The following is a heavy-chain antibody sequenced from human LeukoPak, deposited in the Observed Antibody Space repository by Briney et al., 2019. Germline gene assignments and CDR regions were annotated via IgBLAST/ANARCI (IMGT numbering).Heavy chain of an antibody. CDR2: INSDGSST. Sequence: GGSLRLSCAASGFTFSSYWMHWVRQAPGKGLVWVSRINSDGSSTSYADSVKGRFTITRDNAKNTLYLQMNSLRAEDTAVYYCARTRYSSGWFDYWGQGTLVTVSS. J-gene: IGHJ4*02. CDR1: GFTFSSYW. V-gene: IGHV3-74*01. D-gene: IGHD6-19*01. CDR3: ARTRYSSGWFDY.